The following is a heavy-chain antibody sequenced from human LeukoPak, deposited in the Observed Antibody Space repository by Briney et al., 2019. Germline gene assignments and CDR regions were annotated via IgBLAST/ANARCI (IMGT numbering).Heavy chain of an antibody. V-gene: IGHV1-2*04. CDR2: INPNSGGT. CDR1: GYTFTGYY. J-gene: IGHJ3*02. D-gene: IGHD6-13*01. Sequence: GASVTVSCKASGYTFTGYYMHWVRQAPGQGLEWMGWINPNSGGTNYAQKFQGWVTMTRDTSISTAYMELSRLRSDDTAVYYCARDLSAGGSPEGKNTFDIWGQGTMVTVPS. CDR3: ARDLSAGGSPEGKNTFDI.